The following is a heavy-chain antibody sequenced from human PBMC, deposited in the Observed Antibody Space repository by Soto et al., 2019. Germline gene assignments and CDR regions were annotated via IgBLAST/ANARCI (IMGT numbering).Heavy chain of an antibody. CDR2: ISAYSGST. V-gene: IGHV1-18*01. Sequence: QVQLVQSGAEVKKPGASVKVSCKASGYTFTSYGISWVRQAPGQGLEWMGWISAYSGSTNYAQKLQCRVTMTTGTSTSTAYMELRSLRSDDTAVYYCARSIAAAVDFDYWGQGTLVTVSS. CDR3: ARSIAAAVDFDY. CDR1: GYTFTSYG. D-gene: IGHD6-13*01. J-gene: IGHJ4*02.